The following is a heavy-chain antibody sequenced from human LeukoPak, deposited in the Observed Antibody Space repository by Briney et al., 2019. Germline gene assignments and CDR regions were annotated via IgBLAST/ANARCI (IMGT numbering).Heavy chain of an antibody. D-gene: IGHD3-16*01. CDR2: INKDGSEI. Sequence: SAGSLRLSCAVSGFTLSDYWMRWVRQAPGKGLEWVASINKDGSEIQYVNFVKGRLTIARATARHSAYLQMTSLGAKYTAVYYCATYTHQCGARGGADYWGLGTLVTVS. J-gene: IGHJ4*02. CDR3: ATYTHQCGARGGADY. V-gene: IGHV3-7*03. CDR1: GFTLSDYW.